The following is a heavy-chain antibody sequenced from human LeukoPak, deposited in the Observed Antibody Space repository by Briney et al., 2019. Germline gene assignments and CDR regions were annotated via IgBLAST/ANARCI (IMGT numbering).Heavy chain of an antibody. CDR3: ARGAYYGDIRNWFDP. Sequence: ASVKVSCKASGYTFTSYYMHWVRQAPGQVLEWMGIINPSGGSTSYAQKFQGRVTMTRDTSTSTVYMELSSLRSEDTAVYYCARGAYYGDIRNWFDPWGQGTLVTVSS. D-gene: IGHD4-17*01. CDR1: GYTFTSYY. CDR2: INPSGGST. J-gene: IGHJ5*02. V-gene: IGHV1-46*01.